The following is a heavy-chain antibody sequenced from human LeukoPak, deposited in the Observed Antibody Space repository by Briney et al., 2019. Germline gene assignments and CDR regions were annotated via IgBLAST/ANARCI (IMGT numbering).Heavy chain of an antibody. CDR1: GFTFSSYS. CDR2: ISSSSSYI. CDR3: ASDVGPRVYYDSSGPPRFDP. D-gene: IGHD3-22*01. J-gene: IGHJ5*02. V-gene: IGHV3-21*01. Sequence: GGSLRLSCAASGFTFSSYSMNWVRQAPGKGLEWVSSISSSSSYIYYADSVKGRFTISRDNAKNSLYLQMNSLRAEDTAVYYCASDVGPRVYYDSSGPPRFDPWGQGTLVTVSS.